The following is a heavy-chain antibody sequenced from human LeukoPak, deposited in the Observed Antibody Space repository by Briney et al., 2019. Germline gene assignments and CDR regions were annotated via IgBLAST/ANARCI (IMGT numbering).Heavy chain of an antibody. CDR3: AKVLAGTLYYFEY. J-gene: IGHJ4*02. D-gene: IGHD1-1*01. Sequence: GGSLRLSCAASGFPFSSYAMSWVRQAPEKGLEWVSTISGSGGFTYYADSVKGRSTISRDNSRNTLYIQMNSLGAEDTAIYYCAKVLAGTLYYFEYWGQGTLVTVSS. CDR1: GFPFSSYA. V-gene: IGHV3-23*01. CDR2: ISGSGGFT.